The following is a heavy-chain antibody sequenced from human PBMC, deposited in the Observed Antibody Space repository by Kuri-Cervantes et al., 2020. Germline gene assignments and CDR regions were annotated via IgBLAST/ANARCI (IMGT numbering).Heavy chain of an antibody. CDR1: GYTFTSYD. CDR3: AREEDSGYDSSPFGY. J-gene: IGHJ4*02. Sequence: ASVKVSCKASGYTFTSYDINWVRQAAGQGLEWMGWMNPNSGNTGYAQKFQGRVTMTRSTSISTAYMELSSLRSEDTAVYYCAREEDSGYDSSPFGYWGQGTLVTVSS. D-gene: IGHD5-12*01. V-gene: IGHV1-8*02. CDR2: MNPNSGNT.